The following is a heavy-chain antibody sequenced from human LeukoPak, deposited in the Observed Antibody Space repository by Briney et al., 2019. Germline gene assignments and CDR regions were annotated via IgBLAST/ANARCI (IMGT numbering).Heavy chain of an antibody. CDR1: GYTLTELS. Sequence: SVKVSCKVSGYTLTELSMHWVRQAPGQGLEWMGGIIPIFGTANYAQKFQGRVTITADESTSTAYMELSSLRSEDTAVYYCARAYCSGGSCYSEHFDYWGQGTLVTVSS. J-gene: IGHJ4*02. V-gene: IGHV1-69*13. CDR2: IIPIFGTA. CDR3: ARAYCSGGSCYSEHFDY. D-gene: IGHD2-15*01.